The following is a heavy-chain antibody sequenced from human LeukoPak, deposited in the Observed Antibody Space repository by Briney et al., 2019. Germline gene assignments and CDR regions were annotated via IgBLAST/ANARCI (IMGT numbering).Heavy chain of an antibody. CDR2: IYYSGST. J-gene: IGHJ5*02. CDR3: ARRLEWLRWFDP. D-gene: IGHD6-19*01. V-gene: IGHV4-39*01. Sequence: SETLSLTCTVSDGSISSSSFYWAWIRQPPGKGLEWIGSIYYSGSTFYNPSLESRVTISVDTPKIQFTLRLSSVTAADTAVYYCARRLEWLRWFDPWGQGTLVTVSS. CDR1: DGSISSSSFY.